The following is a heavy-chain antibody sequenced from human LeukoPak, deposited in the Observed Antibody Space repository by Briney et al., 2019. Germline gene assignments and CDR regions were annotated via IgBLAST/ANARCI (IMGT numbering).Heavy chain of an antibody. CDR1: GYSISSGFY. Sequence: SETLSLTCTVSGYSISSGFYWGWIRQPPGQGLEWIGRIYTSGNTYYNPSLKSRVTMSVDTSKNQFSLNLSSVTAADTAVYYCARVFSVAGTFDYEGQGTLVTVSS. V-gene: IGHV4-38-2*02. CDR3: ARVFSVAGTFDY. J-gene: IGHJ4*02. CDR2: IYTSGNT. D-gene: IGHD6-19*01.